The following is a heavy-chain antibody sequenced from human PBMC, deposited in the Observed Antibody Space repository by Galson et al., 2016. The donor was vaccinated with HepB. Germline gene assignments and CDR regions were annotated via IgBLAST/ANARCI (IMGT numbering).Heavy chain of an antibody. CDR2: ISYDGSNK. J-gene: IGHJ2*01. D-gene: IGHD6-13*01. Sequence: SLRLSCAASGFTLNTYAVHWVRQAPGKGLEWVAVISYDGSNKFYGDSVKGRFTISRDNSKNMLYLQMNDVRTEDTAVYFCARGRVSSFNTYWYFDLWGHGTLVTVSS. CDR3: ARGRVSSFNTYWYFDL. V-gene: IGHV3-30-3*01. CDR1: GFTLNTYA.